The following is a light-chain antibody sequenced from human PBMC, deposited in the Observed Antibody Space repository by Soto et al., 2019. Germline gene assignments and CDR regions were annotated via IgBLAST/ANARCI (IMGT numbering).Light chain of an antibody. V-gene: IGLV1-44*01. CDR2: SNN. CDR1: SSNIGSNT. J-gene: IGLJ1*01. Sequence: QLVLTQPPSASGTPGQRVTISCSGSSSNIGSNTVNWYQQLPGTAPKLLIYSNNQRPSGVPDRFSGSKSGTSASLAISGLHSEDEADYYCAAWDDSLNGYVFGTGTKVTVL. CDR3: AAWDDSLNGYV.